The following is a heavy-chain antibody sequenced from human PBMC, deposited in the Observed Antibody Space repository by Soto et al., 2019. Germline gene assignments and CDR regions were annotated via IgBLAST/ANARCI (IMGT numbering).Heavy chain of an antibody. CDR1: GFAFSDYY. J-gene: IGHJ5*02. V-gene: IGHV3-11*01. CDR3: ASTLEYSSSPNWFDP. D-gene: IGHD6-6*01. CDR2: ISSSGSSV. Sequence: PRGPRRPSCAASGFAFSDYYMSWIRQAPGKGLVWVSYISSSGSSVYYADSVKGRCTISRDNAKNSLSLQKNSLRAENTAVYYCASTLEYSSSPNWFDPRGQGTLATVST.